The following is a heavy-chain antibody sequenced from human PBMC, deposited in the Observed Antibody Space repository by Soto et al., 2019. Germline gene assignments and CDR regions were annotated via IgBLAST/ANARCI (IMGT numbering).Heavy chain of an antibody. CDR2: INPSGGST. V-gene: IGHV1-46*01. J-gene: IGHJ4*02. Sequence: ASVKVSCKASGYTFTSYYMHWVRQAPGQGLEWMGIINPSGGSTSYAQKFQGRVTMTRDTSTSTVYMELSSLRSEDTAVYYCARGLGGPIVKDYFDYWGQGTLVTVSS. D-gene: IGHD3-16*01. CDR1: GYTFTSYY. CDR3: ARGLGGPIVKDYFDY.